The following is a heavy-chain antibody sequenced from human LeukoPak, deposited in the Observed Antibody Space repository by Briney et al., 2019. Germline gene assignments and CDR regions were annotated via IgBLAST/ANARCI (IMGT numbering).Heavy chain of an antibody. CDR1: GYSISSGYH. Sequence: KPSETLSLTCAVSGYSISSGYHWGWIRQPPGKGLEWIGSIYHSGSTYYNPSLKSRVTISVDTSKNQFSLKLSSVTAADTAVYYCARAAYGSGSYDVDYWGQGTLVTVSS. V-gene: IGHV4-38-2*01. CDR2: IYHSGST. D-gene: IGHD3-10*01. J-gene: IGHJ4*02. CDR3: ARAAYGSGSYDVDY.